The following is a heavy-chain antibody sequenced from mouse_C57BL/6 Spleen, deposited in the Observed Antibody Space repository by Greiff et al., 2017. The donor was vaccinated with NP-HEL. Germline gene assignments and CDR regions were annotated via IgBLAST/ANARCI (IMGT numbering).Heavy chain of an antibody. J-gene: IGHJ4*01. CDR1: GFTFSDYY. CDR2: INYDGSST. V-gene: IGHV5-16*01. Sequence: EVMLVESEGGLVQPGSSMKLSCTASGFTFSDYYMAWVRQVPEKGLEWVANINYDGSSTYYLDSLKSRFIISRDNAKNILYLQMGSLKSEDTATYYCAREAFAMDYWGQGTSVTVSS. CDR3: AREAFAMDY.